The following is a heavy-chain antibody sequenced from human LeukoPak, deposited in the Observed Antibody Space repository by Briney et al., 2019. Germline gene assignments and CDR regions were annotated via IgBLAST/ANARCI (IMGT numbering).Heavy chain of an antibody. CDR2: IIPILGIA. D-gene: IGHD3-3*01. CDR1: VGTFSSYT. J-gene: IGHJ5*02. Sequence: SVKDSCKDSVGTFSSYTISWVRQDPGQGLEWMCRIIPILGIANYAQKFQGRVTITADKSTSTAYMELSSLRSEDTAVYYCARVGVLRFLKDPWFDPWGQGTLVTVSS. V-gene: IGHV1-69*02. CDR3: ARVGVLRFLKDPWFDP.